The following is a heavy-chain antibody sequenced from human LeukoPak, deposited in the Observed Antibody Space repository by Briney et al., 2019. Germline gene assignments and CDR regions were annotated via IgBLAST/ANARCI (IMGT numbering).Heavy chain of an antibody. Sequence: PGRSLRLSCAASGFTISTYGMHWVRQAPGKGLEWVAVISSGGGSKYYVDSVKGRFTISRDNSKNTLYLQMNSLRPEDTAVYFCAKDHDFWSTYSSPQDDYWGQGTLVTVSS. CDR1: GFTISTYG. CDR2: ISSGGGSK. CDR3: AKDHDFWSTYSSPQDDY. J-gene: IGHJ4*02. D-gene: IGHD3-3*01. V-gene: IGHV3-30*18.